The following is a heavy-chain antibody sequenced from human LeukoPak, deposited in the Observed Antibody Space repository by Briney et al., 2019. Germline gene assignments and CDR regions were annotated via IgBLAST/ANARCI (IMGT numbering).Heavy chain of an antibody. V-gene: IGHV1-8*03. CDR2: MNPYSGNT. Sequence: ASVKVSCKASGYTFTCYYIHWVRQATGQGLEWMGWMNPYSGNTGYAQNFQGRITITRNTSISTAYMELSSLRSEDTAVYYCARTQQLVLRSPLDPWGQGTLVTVSS. J-gene: IGHJ5*02. CDR3: ARTQQLVLRSPLDP. D-gene: IGHD6-13*01. CDR1: GYTFTCYY.